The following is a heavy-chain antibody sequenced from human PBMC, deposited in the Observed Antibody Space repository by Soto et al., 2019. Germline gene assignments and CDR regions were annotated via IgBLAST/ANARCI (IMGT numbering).Heavy chain of an antibody. CDR1: GASISTFY. V-gene: IGHV4-59*01. Sequence: QVHLQESGPGLVKPSETMSLTCTASGASISTFYWNWVRQFPGKGLEWIGHIYNGERTNYNPSLKSRVTISVDTSKNQFSLKLSSVTVADTAVYYCAQTTGWPGFDYWCQGTLVTVSS. J-gene: IGHJ4*02. CDR2: IYNGERT. D-gene: IGHD6-19*01. CDR3: AQTTGWPGFDY.